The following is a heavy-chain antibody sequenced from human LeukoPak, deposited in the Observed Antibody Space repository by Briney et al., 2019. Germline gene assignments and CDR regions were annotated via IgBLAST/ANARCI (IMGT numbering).Heavy chain of an antibody. CDR2: IYYSGST. Sequence: SETLSLTCTVSGGSISSYYWSWIRQPPGKGLEWIGYIYYSGSTNYNPSLKGRVTISVDTSKNQFSLKLSSVTAADTAVYYCARLYGAYFDYWGQGTLVTVSS. V-gene: IGHV4-59*01. J-gene: IGHJ4*02. CDR3: ARLYGAYFDY. D-gene: IGHD2-2*02. CDR1: GGSISSYY.